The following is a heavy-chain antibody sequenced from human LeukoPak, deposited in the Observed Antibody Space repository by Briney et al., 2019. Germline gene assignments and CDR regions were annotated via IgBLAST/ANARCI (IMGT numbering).Heavy chain of an antibody. V-gene: IGHV3-23*01. CDR1: GFTFSSYA. Sequence: GGSLGLSCAASGFTFSSYAMSWVRQAPGKGLEWVSAISGSGGSTYYADSVKGRFTISRDNSKNTLYLQMNSLRAEDTAVYYCAKVFCSGGSCCFDCWGQGTLVTVSS. CDR3: AKVFCSGGSCCFDC. D-gene: IGHD2-15*01. J-gene: IGHJ4*02. CDR2: ISGSGGST.